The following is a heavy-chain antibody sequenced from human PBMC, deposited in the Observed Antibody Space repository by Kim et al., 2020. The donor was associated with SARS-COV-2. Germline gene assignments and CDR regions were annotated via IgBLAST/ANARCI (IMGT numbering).Heavy chain of an antibody. J-gene: IGHJ3*02. D-gene: IGHD3-22*01. CDR1: GFTFSSYW. V-gene: IGHV3-7*01. CDR2: IKQDGSEK. Sequence: GGSLRLSCAASGFTFSSYWMSWVRQAPGKGLEWVANIKQDGSEKYYVDSVKGRFTISRDNAKNSLYLQMNSLRAEDAAVYYCARGGTFYYDSSGYLQVAFDIWGQGTMVTVSS. CDR3: ARGGTFYYDSSGYLQVAFDI.